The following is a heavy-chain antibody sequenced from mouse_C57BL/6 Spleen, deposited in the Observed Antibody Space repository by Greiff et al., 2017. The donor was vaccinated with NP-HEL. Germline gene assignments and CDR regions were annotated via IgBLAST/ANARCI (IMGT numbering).Heavy chain of an antibody. D-gene: IGHD1-1*01. CDR3: ASGSNYWYFDV. CDR2: ISYDGSN. Sequence: EVKLQESGPGLVKPSQSLSLTCSVTGYSITSGYYWNWIRQFPGNKLEWMGYISYDGSNNYNPSLKNRISITRDTSKNQFFLKLNSVTTEDTATYYCASGSNYWYFDVWGTGTTVTVSS. V-gene: IGHV3-6*01. CDR1: GYSITSGYY. J-gene: IGHJ1*03.